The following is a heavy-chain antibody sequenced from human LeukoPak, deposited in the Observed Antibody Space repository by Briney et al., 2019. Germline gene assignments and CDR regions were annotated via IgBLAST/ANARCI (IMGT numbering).Heavy chain of an antibody. Sequence: GGSLRLSCAASGFTFSSYAMSWVRRAPGKGLEWVSVISGSDGTTYYADSVKGRFTISRDNSKNTLYLQMNSLRAEDTAVYYCAKRYCSGTSCSFFDYWGQGTLVTVSS. CDR1: GFTFSSYA. V-gene: IGHV3-23*01. CDR2: ISGSDGTT. J-gene: IGHJ4*02. CDR3: AKRYCSGTSCSFFDY. D-gene: IGHD2-2*01.